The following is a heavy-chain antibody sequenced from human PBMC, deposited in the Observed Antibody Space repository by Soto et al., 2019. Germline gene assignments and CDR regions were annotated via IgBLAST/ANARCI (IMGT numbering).Heavy chain of an antibody. V-gene: IGHV3-23*01. CDR1: AFTFSSYA. CDR2: ISGSGGGT. J-gene: IGHJ3*02. CDR3: AKLSSGYPLGAFDI. D-gene: IGHD3-22*01. Sequence: GSLRLSCATSAFTFSSYAMSWVRQAPGKGLEWVSAISGSGGGTYYADSVKGRFTISRDNSKNTLYLQMNSLRAEDTAVYYCAKLSSGYPLGAFDIWGQGTMVTVSS.